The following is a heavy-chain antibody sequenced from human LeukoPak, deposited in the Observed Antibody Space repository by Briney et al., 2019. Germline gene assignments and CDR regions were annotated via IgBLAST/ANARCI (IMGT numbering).Heavy chain of an antibody. V-gene: IGHV3-48*01. J-gene: IGHJ3*02. D-gene: IGHD3-22*01. CDR3: ARAYEYYYDSSGSSLTI. CDR2: ISSSSSTI. CDR1: GFTFSSYS. Sequence: PGGSLRLSCAASGFTFSSYSMNWVRQAPGKGLEWVSYISSSSSTIYYADSVKGRFTISRDDAKNSLYLQMNSLRAEDTAVYYCARAYEYYYDSSGSSLTIWGQGTMVTVSS.